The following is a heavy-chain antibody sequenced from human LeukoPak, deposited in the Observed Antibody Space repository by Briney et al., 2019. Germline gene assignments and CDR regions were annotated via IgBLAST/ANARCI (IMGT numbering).Heavy chain of an antibody. V-gene: IGHV3-66*01. CDR1: GFTFSDYY. J-gene: IGHJ4*02. Sequence: PGGSLRLSCAASGFTFSDYYMSWIRQAPGKGLEWVSVIYTGGNTYYADSVKGRFTISRDNSKNTLYLQMSSLRAEDTAVYYCARDPLYYSSWPGAFDDWGPGTLVTVSS. D-gene: IGHD6-13*01. CDR3: ARDPLYYSSWPGAFDD. CDR2: IYTGGNT.